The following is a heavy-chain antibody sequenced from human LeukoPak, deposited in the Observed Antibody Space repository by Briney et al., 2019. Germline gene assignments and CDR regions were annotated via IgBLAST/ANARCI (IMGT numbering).Heavy chain of an antibody. CDR1: GYTFTSYD. CDR3: VRAPPNWGFNF. J-gene: IGHJ5*01. CDR2: MSPNSGKK. V-gene: IGHV1-8*01. Sequence: SVKVSCKASGYTFTSYDINWVGQATAQGLEWMGWMSPNSGKKGYAQKFQGRGTMTRDTSITTAYMELSNLRSEDTAVYYCVRAPPNWGFNFWGQGTLVTVSS. D-gene: IGHD1-1*01.